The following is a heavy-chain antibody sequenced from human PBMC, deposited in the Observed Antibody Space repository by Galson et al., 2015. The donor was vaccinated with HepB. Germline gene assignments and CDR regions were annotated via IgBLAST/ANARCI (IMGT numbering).Heavy chain of an antibody. Sequence: SLRLSCAASGFTFSSYSMNWVRQAPGKGLEWVSYISSSSSTIYYADSVKGRFTISRDNAKNSLYLQMNSLRAEDTAMYYCARDWIPRYCSSTSCYAPVKNDAFDIWGQGTMVTVSS. CDR2: ISSSSSTI. V-gene: IGHV3-48*01. CDR3: ARDWIPRYCSSTSCYAPVKNDAFDI. D-gene: IGHD2-2*01. J-gene: IGHJ3*02. CDR1: GFTFSSYS.